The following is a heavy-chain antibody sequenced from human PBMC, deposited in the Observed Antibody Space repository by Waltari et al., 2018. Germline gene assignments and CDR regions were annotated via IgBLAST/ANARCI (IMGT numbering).Heavy chain of an antibody. V-gene: IGHV4-59*01. J-gene: IGHJ4*02. CDR1: GGSISSYY. CDR3: ARSPYDYIWGSYRSYYFDY. Sequence: QVQLQESGSGLVKPSETLSLTCTVSGGSISSYYWSWLRQPPGKGLEWIGYIYYSGSTNYNPSLKSRVTISVDTSKNQFSLKLSSVTAADTAVYYCARSPYDYIWGSYRSYYFDYWGQGTLVTVSS. CDR2: IYYSGST. D-gene: IGHD3-16*02.